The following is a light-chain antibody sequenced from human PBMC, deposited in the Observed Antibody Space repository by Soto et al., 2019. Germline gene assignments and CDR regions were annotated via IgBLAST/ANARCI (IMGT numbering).Light chain of an antibody. CDR1: SSDIGAYNY. V-gene: IGLV2-14*03. CDR3: SSYTSSGSRV. Sequence: QSVLTQPASVSGSPGQSITISCTGTSSDIGAYNYVSWYQQNPGKAPKLMTYDVSNRPSGVSNRFSGSKSGNTASLTISGLQAEDEADYYCSSYTSSGSRVFGGGTKLTVL. J-gene: IGLJ3*02. CDR2: DVS.